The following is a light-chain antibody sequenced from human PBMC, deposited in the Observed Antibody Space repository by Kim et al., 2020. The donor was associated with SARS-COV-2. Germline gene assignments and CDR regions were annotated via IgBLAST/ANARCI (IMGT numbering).Light chain of an antibody. CDR2: HND. V-gene: IGLV1-44*01. Sequence: QSVLTQAPSASGTPGQSVAISCSGSNSNIGKNTVSWFRQLPRTAPKLLIYHNDQRPSGVPDRFSGSKSGTSASLAISGLQSEDEADYYCAVWDDRLSGRLFGGGTQLTVL. CDR1: NSNIGKNT. CDR3: AVWDDRLSGRL. J-gene: IGLJ3*02.